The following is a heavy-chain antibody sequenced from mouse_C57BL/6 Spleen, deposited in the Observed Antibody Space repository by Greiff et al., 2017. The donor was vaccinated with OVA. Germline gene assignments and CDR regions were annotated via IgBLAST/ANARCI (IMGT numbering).Heavy chain of an antibody. D-gene: IGHD1-1*01. CDR3: ASGSSYVDWYFDV. CDR1: GYTFTDYY. V-gene: IGHV1-26*01. CDR2: INPNNGGT. J-gene: IGHJ1*03. Sequence: VQLQQSGPELVKPGASVKISCKASGYTFTDYYMNWVKQSHGKSLEWIGDINPNNGGTSYNQKFKGKATLTVDKSSSTAYMELRSLTSEDSAVYYCASGSSYVDWYFDVWGTGTTVTVSS.